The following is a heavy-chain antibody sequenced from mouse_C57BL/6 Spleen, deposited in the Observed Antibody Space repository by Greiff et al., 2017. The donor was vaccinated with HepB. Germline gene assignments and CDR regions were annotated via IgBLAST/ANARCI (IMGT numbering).Heavy chain of an antibody. CDR3: ARIYYGSSVDY. CDR2: INYDGSST. CDR1: GFTFSDYY. J-gene: IGHJ2*01. D-gene: IGHD1-1*01. Sequence: EVQLVESEGGLVQPGSSMKLSCTASGFTFSDYYMAWVRQVPEKGLEWVANINYDGSSTYYLDSLKSRFIISRDNAKNILYLQMSSLKSEDTATYYCARIYYGSSVDYWGQGTTLTVSS. V-gene: IGHV5-16*01.